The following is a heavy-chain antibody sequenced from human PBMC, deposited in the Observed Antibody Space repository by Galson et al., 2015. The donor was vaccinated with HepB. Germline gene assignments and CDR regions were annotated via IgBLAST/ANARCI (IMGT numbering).Heavy chain of an antibody. V-gene: IGHV7-4-1*02. J-gene: IGHJ4*02. CDR3: ATEYSSGWYFFDY. CDR2: INTNTGNP. CDR1: GYIFTKYA. Sequence: SVKVSCKASGYIFTKYAISWVRQAPGQGLEWMGWINTNTGNPTYAQDFTGRFVFSLDTSVNTAYLQISSLKAEDTAPYYCATEYSSGWYFFDYWGQGTLVTVSS. D-gene: IGHD6-19*01.